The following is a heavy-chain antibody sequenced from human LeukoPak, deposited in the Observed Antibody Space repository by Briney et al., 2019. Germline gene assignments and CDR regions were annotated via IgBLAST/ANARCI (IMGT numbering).Heavy chain of an antibody. V-gene: IGHV4-39*07. CDR1: GGSISSSSYY. CDR2: IYYSGST. J-gene: IGHJ4*02. Sequence: PSEILSLTCTVSGGSISSSSYYWGWIRQPPGKGLEWIGSIYYSGSTYYNLSLKSRVTISVDTSKNQFSLKLSSVTAADTAVYYCASDGDSNYPFDYWGQGTLVTVSS. CDR3: ASDGDSNYPFDY. D-gene: IGHD4-11*01.